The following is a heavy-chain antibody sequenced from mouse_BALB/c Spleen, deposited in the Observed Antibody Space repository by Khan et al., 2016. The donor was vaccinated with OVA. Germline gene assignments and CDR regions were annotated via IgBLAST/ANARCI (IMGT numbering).Heavy chain of an antibody. J-gene: IGHJ3*01. CDR2: ISPGSGDT. Sequence: VKLLESGAELARPGASVKLSCKASGYTFTDYYINWVKLRTGQGLEWIGEISPGSGDTYYNERFKGKATLTADQSSSPAYMQRSSLTSEASAVYFCARRNYFGYTFAYGGQGTLVTVSA. CDR3: ARRNYFGYTFAY. D-gene: IGHD1-2*01. V-gene: IGHV1-77*01. CDR1: GYTFTDYY.